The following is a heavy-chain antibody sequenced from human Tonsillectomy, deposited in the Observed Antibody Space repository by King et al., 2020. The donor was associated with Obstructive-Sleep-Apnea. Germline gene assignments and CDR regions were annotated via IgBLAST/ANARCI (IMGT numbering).Heavy chain of an antibody. CDR2: IYHSGST. CDR3: ARVVVVVTGTTGIRVDP. Sequence: MQLQESGPGLVKPSETLSLTCTVSGYSISSGYYWGWIRQPPGKGLAWIGSIYHSGSTYYNPSLKSRVTISVDTSKNQFSLKLSSVTAADTAVYYCARVVVVVTGTTGIRVDPWGQGTLVIVSS. J-gene: IGHJ5*02. D-gene: IGHD2-15*01. V-gene: IGHV4-38-2*02. CDR1: GYSISSGYY.